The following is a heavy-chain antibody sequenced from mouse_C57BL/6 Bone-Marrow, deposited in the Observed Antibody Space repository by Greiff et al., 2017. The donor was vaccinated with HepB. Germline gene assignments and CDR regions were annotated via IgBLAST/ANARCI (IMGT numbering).Heavy chain of an antibody. V-gene: IGHV1-81*01. CDR1: GYTFTSYG. CDR3: ARGTYEAY. D-gene: IGHD2-3*01. J-gene: IGHJ3*01. Sequence: VQLQQSGAELARPGASVKLSCKASGYTFTSYGISWVKQRTGQGLEWIGEIYPRSGNTYYNEKFKGKATLTADKSSSTAYMELRSLTSEDSAVYFCARGTYEAYWGQGTLVTVSA. CDR2: IYPRSGNT.